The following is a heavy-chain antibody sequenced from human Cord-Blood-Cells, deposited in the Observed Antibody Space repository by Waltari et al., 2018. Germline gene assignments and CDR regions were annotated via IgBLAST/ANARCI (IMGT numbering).Heavy chain of an antibody. D-gene: IGHD3-22*01. CDR2: SYPGDAVT. J-gene: IGHJ4*02. Sequence: EVQLVQSGAEVKKPGESLKISCKGSGYSFTSYWIGWVRQMPGKGLEWMGISYPGDAVTRYSTSFQGQVTISADKSISTAYLQWSSLKASDTAMYYCARRPIYYYSSGYYCDYWGQGTLVTVSS. V-gene: IGHV5-51*01. CDR3: ARRPIYYYSSGYYCDY. CDR1: GYSFTSYW.